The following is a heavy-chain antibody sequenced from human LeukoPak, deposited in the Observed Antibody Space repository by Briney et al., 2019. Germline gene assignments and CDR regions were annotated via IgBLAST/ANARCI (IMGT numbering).Heavy chain of an antibody. D-gene: IGHD1-26*01. CDR3: AKDITGGSYGFDY. CDR1: GFTFSSYS. CDR2: ISWNSGSI. J-gene: IGHJ4*02. V-gene: IGHV3-9*01. Sequence: PGGSLRLSCAASGFTFSSYSMNWVRQAPGKGLEWVSGISWNSGSIGYADSVKGRFTISRDNAKNSLYLQMNSLRAEDTALYYCAKDITGGSYGFDYWGQGTLVTVSS.